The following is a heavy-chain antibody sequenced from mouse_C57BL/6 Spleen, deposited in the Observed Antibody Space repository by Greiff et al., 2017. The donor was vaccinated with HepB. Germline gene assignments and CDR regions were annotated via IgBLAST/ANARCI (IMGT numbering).Heavy chain of an antibody. CDR3: ARPTTHYYAMDY. CDR2: ISSGSSTI. J-gene: IGHJ4*01. D-gene: IGHD2-12*01. V-gene: IGHV5-17*01. CDR1: GFTFSDYG. Sequence: EVKVVESGGGLVKPGGSLKLSCAASGFTFSDYGMHWVRQAPEKGLEWVAYISSGSSTIYYADTVKGRFTISRDNAKNTLFLQMTSLRSEDTAMYYCARPTTHYYAMDYWGQGTSVTVSS.